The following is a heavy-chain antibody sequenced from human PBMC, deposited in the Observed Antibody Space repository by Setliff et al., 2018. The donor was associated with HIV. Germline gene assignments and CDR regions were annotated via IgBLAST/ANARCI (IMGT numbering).Heavy chain of an antibody. D-gene: IGHD2-21*02. J-gene: IGHJ6*03. CDR2: INHSGST. Sequence: LSLTCTVSGASINSYYWNWIRQAPGKGLEWIGEINHSGSTNYKPSLKSRVTMSVDTSKNQFSLKLSSVTAADTAVYYCARLVTVVTLNYMDVWGKGTTVTVSS. CDR1: GASINSYY. V-gene: IGHV4-34*01. CDR3: ARLVTVVTLNYMDV.